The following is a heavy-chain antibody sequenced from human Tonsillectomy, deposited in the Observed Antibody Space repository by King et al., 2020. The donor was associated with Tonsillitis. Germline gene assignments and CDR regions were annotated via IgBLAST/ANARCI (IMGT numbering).Heavy chain of an antibody. CDR2: INHSGST. J-gene: IGHJ4*02. V-gene: IGHV4-34*01. CDR3: ARGVSYSVITIFGVVTSFDY. Sequence: VQLQQWGAGLLKPSETLSLTCAVYGGSFSGYYWSWIRQPPGKGLEWIGEINHSGSTNYNPSLKSRVTISVDTSKNQFSLKLSSVTAADTAVYYCARGVSYSVITIFGVVTSFDYWGQGTLVTVSS. CDR1: GGSFSGYY. D-gene: IGHD3-3*01.